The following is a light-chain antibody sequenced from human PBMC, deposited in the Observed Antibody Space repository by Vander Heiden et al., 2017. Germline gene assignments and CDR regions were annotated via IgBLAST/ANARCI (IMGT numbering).Light chain of an antibody. CDR3: TSRDSSGNHRV. CDR2: DKN. CDR1: SLRSYY. J-gene: IGLJ1*01. Sequence: SSELTQDPAVSVALGQTVRIPCQGDSLRSYYATWYQQKPGQAPVLVIYDKNNRPSGIPDRFSGSSSGNTASLTITGAQAEDEADYYCTSRDSSGNHRVFGTGTKVTVL. V-gene: IGLV3-19*01.